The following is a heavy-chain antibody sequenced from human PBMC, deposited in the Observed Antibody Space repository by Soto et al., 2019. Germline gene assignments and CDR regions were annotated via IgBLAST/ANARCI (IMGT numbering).Heavy chain of an antibody. Sequence: ASVKVSCKASGYTFTSYAMHWVRQAPGQRLEWMGWINAGNGNTKYSQKFQGRVTITRDTSASTAYMELSSLRSEDTAVYYCARDEHSSGWPFDYWGQGTLVTASS. J-gene: IGHJ4*02. V-gene: IGHV1-3*01. CDR1: GYTFTSYA. D-gene: IGHD6-19*01. CDR2: INAGNGNT. CDR3: ARDEHSSGWPFDY.